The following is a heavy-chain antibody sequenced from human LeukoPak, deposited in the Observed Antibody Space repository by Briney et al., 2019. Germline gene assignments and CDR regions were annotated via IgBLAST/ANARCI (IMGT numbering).Heavy chain of an antibody. CDR1: GGAFSSYA. Sequence: SVKVSCKASGGAFSSYAISWMRQAPGQGLEWMGRIIPIFGTANYAQKFQGRVTITTDESTSTAYMELSSLRSEDTAVYYCARAFCSGGSCYSIDYWGQGTLVTVSS. CDR2: IIPIFGTA. J-gene: IGHJ4*02. CDR3: ARAFCSGGSCYSIDY. V-gene: IGHV1-69*05. D-gene: IGHD2-15*01.